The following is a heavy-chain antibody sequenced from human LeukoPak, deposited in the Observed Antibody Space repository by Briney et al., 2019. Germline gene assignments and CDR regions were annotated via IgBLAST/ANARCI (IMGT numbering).Heavy chain of an antibody. CDR2: IHYSGSS. D-gene: IGHD2-8*01. CDR1: GDSTSNFY. V-gene: IGHV4-59*03. CDR3: ALAPNSNWFDF. Sequence: SQTLSLTCTVSGDSTSNFYWNWIRQSPGKGLEWIGNIHYSGSSVYNPSLKSRGTISIDTSRRQFFLKLNSVTAADTAVYFCALAPNSNWFDFWGPGILVTVSS. J-gene: IGHJ5*01.